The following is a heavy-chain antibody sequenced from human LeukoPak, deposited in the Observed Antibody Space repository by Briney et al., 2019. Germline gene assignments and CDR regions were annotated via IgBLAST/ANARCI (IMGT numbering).Heavy chain of an antibody. J-gene: IGHJ4*02. CDR1: GFTFSSYG. D-gene: IGHD6-13*01. CDR3: ARADIAAAGTPRTYFDY. V-gene: IGHV3-30*03. CDR2: ISYDGSNK. Sequence: PGRSLRLSCAASGFTFSSYGMHWVRQAPGKGLEWVAVISYDGSNKYYADSVKGRFTISRDNSKNTLYLQMNSLRAEDTAVYYCARADIAAAGTPRTYFDYWGQGTLVTVSS.